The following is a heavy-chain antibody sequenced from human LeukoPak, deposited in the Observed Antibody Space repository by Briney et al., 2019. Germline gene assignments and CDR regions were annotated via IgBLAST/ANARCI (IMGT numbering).Heavy chain of an antibody. CDR3: ARDSHMSGSYYNFDY. CDR1: GYTFTSYD. J-gene: IGHJ4*02. Sequence: ASVKVSCKASGYTFTSYDINWVRQATGQGLEWMGWMNPNSGNTGYAQKFQGRVTMTRDTSTSTVYMELSSLRSEDTAVYYCARDSHMSGSYYNFDYWGQGTLVTASS. D-gene: IGHD1-26*01. CDR2: MNPNSGNT. V-gene: IGHV1-8*01.